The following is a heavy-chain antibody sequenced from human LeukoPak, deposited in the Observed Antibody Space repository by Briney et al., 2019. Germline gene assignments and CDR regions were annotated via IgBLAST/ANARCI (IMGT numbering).Heavy chain of an antibody. CDR3: ARGPLVGYISSPKNLDY. V-gene: IGHV1-2*02. J-gene: IGHJ4*02. Sequence: GASVKVSCKASGYTFTGYYMHWVRQAPGQGLEWMGWINPNSGGTNYAQKFQGRVTMTRDTSISTAYMELRSLRSDDTAVYYCARGPLVGYISSPKNLDYWGQGTLVTVSS. CDR1: GYTFTGYY. CDR2: INPNSGGT. D-gene: IGHD6-13*01.